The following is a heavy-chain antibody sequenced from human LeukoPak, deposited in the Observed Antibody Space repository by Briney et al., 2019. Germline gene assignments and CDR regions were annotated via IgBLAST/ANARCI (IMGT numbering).Heavy chain of an antibody. Sequence: PLETLSLTCTVSGGSISSSSYYWGWIRQPPGKGLEWIGSIYYSGSTHYNPSLESRATISIDTSKNQFSLKLSSVTAADSAVYYCAKSDGSGSYFDYWGQGTLVTVS. J-gene: IGHJ4*02. CDR1: GGSISSSSYY. V-gene: IGHV4-39*07. D-gene: IGHD3-10*01. CDR3: AKSDGSGSYFDY. CDR2: IYYSGST.